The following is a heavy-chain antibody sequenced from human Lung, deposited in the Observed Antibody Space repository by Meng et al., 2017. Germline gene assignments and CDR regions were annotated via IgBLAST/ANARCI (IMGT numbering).Heavy chain of an antibody. V-gene: IGHV3-15*01. CDR3: ATGAAAADH. J-gene: IGHJ4*02. CDR2: IKSNSDGGTT. CDR1: GFSFTDAW. D-gene: IGHD6-13*01. Sequence: VQFGGAGGGMVQPGGSLRLSCVAPGFSFTDAWMSWVRQAPGKGLEWVGRIKSNSDGGTTDYAAPVKGRFTISRDDSKNTLYLQMNSLITEDTAVYFCATGAAAADHWGQGTLVTVSS.